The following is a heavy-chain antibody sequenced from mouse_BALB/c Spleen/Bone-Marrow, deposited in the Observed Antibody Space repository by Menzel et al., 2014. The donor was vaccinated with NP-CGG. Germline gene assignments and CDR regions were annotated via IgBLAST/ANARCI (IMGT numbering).Heavy chain of an antibody. J-gene: IGHJ4*01. CDR1: GYTFTDYV. CDR2: IYPGSGST. CDR3: ARRELRMGNYYAMDY. Sequence: VKLVESGPELVKPGASVKMSCKASGYTFTDYVISWVKQRTGQGLEWIGEIYPGSGSTYYNEKFKGKATLTADKSSNTAYMQLSSLTSEDSAVYFCARRELRMGNYYAMDYWGQGTSVTVSS. V-gene: IGHV1-77*01. D-gene: IGHD2-1*01.